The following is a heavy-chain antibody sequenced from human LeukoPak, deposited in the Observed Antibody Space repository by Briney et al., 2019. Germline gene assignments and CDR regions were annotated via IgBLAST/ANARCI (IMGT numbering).Heavy chain of an antibody. CDR2: ITSSSSYI. CDR3: ARDPSSGWYGYAFDV. Sequence: GGSLRLSCAASGFTLSSYSMNWVRLAPGKGLEWVSSITSSSSYIYYADSAKGRFTISRDNAKNSLYLQMNSLRAEDTAVYYCARDPSSGWYGYAFDVWGQGTMVTVSS. V-gene: IGHV3-21*01. J-gene: IGHJ3*01. D-gene: IGHD6-19*01. CDR1: GFTLSSYS.